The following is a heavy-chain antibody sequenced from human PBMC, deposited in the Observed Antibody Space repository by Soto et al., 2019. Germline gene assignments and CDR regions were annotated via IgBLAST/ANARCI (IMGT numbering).Heavy chain of an antibody. CDR1: GYSFTSYW. J-gene: IGHJ6*02. V-gene: IGHV5-51*01. Sequence: GESLKISCKGSGYSFTSYWIGWVRQMPGKGLEWMGIIYPGDSDTRYSPSFQGQVTISADKSISTAYLQWSSLKAPDTAMYYCARQDIVVVPAAIGNYYYYYGMDVWGQGTTVTVSS. D-gene: IGHD2-2*01. CDR2: IYPGDSDT. CDR3: ARQDIVVVPAAIGNYYYYYGMDV.